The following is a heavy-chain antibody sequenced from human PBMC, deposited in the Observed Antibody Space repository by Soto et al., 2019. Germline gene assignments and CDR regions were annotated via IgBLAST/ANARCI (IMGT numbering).Heavy chain of an antibody. CDR1: GYSFTSYW. D-gene: IGHD2-15*01. V-gene: IGHV5-10-1*01. Sequence: ESLKISCKGSGYSFTSYWISWVRQMPGKGLEWMGRIDPSDSYTNYSPSFQGHVTISADKSISTAYLQWSSLKASDTAMYYCARGGIVVVVAASRFGGYYYYGMDGCGQGTTVTVS. CDR2: IDPSDSYT. J-gene: IGHJ6*02. CDR3: ARGGIVVVVAASRFGGYYYYGMDG.